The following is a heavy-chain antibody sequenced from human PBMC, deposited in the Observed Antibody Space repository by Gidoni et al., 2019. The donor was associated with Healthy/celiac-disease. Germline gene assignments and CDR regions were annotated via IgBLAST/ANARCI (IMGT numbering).Heavy chain of an antibody. Sequence: EVPLLESGGGLVQPGGSLRLSFAASRFTFSSYAMSWVRQSPGKGLEWVSAISGSGGSTYYADSVKGRFTISRDNSKNTLYLQMNSLRAEDTAVYYCAKDQGNSYNAFDIWGQGTMVTVSS. CDR2: ISGSGGST. D-gene: IGHD5-18*01. CDR1: RFTFSSYA. CDR3: AKDQGNSYNAFDI. V-gene: IGHV3-23*01. J-gene: IGHJ3*02.